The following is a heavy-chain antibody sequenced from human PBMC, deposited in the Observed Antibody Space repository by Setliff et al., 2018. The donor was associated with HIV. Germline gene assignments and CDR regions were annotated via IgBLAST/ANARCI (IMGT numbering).Heavy chain of an antibody. J-gene: IGHJ4*02. CDR3: VRDRDCAFDY. Sequence: GGSLRLSCVASGFTFSSYSMNWARLAPGKGLQWISYNGIINGAKHYADSMEGRFTISRNNAKNSLYLQMDSLPAEDTAVYYCVRDRDCAFDYWGQGILVTVSS. D-gene: IGHD2-21*02. CDR1: GFTFSSYS. CDR2: NGIINGAK. V-gene: IGHV3-48*01.